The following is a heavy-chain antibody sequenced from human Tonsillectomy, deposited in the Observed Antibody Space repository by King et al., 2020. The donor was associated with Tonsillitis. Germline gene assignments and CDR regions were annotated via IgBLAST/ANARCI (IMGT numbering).Heavy chain of an antibody. D-gene: IGHD2-15*01. J-gene: IGHJ6*02. CDR1: GFTFSSYA. CDR2: ISFDGKNK. Sequence: VQLVESGGGVVQPGGSLRLSCAPSGFTFSSYAMHWVRQVPGEGLEWLAVISFDGKNKYHADSVKGRFTISRDNSQNTLDLQMNSLRPDDTAFYYCARSAGYCRGASCHYSFFLGLDVWGQGTTVAVSS. V-gene: IGHV3-30*04. CDR3: ARSAGYCRGASCHYSFFLGLDV.